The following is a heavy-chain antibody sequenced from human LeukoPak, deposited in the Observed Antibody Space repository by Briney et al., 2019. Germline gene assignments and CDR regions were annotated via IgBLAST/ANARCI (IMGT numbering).Heavy chain of an antibody. J-gene: IGHJ4*02. V-gene: IGHV1-69*05. D-gene: IGHD1-26*01. CDR1: GGTFSSYA. CDR2: IIPIFGTA. CDR3: ARQEGVGATRGVTDY. Sequence: SVKVACKASGGTFSSYAISWVRQAPGQGLEWMGRIIPIFGTANYAQKFQGRVTITTDESTSTAYMELSSLRSDDTAVYYCARQEGVGATRGVTDYWGQGTLVTVSS.